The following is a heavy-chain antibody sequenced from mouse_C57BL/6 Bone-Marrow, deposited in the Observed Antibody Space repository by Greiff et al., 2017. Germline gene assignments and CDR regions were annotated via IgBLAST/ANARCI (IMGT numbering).Heavy chain of an antibody. CDR3: ARQGVRQLRLGGEDY. Sequence: EVQGVESGGDLVKPGGSLKLSCAASGFTFSSYGMSWVRQTPDKRLEWVANLCSGGSYTYYPDSVKGRFTISRDNAKNTLYRQMSSLTSEDTAMYYCARQGVRQLRLGGEDYWGQGTSVTVSS. D-gene: IGHD3-2*02. V-gene: IGHV5-6*01. CDR1: GFTFSSYG. J-gene: IGHJ4*01. CDR2: LCSGGSYT.